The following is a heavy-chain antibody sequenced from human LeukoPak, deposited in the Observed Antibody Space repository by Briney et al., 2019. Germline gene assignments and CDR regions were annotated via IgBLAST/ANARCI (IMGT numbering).Heavy chain of an antibody. CDR1: GFTFSSYW. V-gene: IGHV3-74*01. J-gene: IGHJ6*04. CDR3: ARGVRGDYDYYYYGMDV. D-gene: IGHD4-17*01. Sequence: GRSLRLSCAASGFTFSSYWMRWVRQAPGKGLVWVSRINSDGSSTSYADSVKGRFTISRDNAKNTLYLQMNSLRAEDTAVYYCARGVRGDYDYYYYGMDVWGKGTTVTISS. CDR2: INSDGSST.